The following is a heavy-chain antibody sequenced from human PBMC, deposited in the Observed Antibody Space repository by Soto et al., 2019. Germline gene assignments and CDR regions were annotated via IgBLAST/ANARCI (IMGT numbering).Heavy chain of an antibody. CDR3: ARLKWYFDWLDWFDP. CDR1: GGSISSSSYY. D-gene: IGHD3-9*01. CDR2: IYYSGST. J-gene: IGHJ5*02. Sequence: QLQLQESGPGLVKPSETPSLTCTVSGGSISSSSYYWGWIRQPPGKGLEWIGSIYYSGSTYYNPSLNRPVTISVDTSKNQFSMKLSSVTAADTGVYYCARLKWYFDWLDWFDPWGQGTLVTVSS. V-gene: IGHV4-39*01.